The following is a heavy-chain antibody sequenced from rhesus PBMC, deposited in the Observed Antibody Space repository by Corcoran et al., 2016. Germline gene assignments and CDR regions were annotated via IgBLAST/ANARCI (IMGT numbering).Heavy chain of an antibody. V-gene: IGHV4-57*02. J-gene: IGHJ4*01. CDR1: GGSISSSNW. D-gene: IGHD3-34*01. CDR3: ARGRTGGLWDY. Sequence: QLQLQESGPGLVKPSETLSLTCAVSGGSISSSNWWSWIRQPSGKGLEWVGGIAGVGGSTSNNPSLKSRVTIAKETSKNQFSLKLSSVTAADTAVYYCARGRTGGLWDYWGQGVLVTVSS. CDR2: IAGVGGST.